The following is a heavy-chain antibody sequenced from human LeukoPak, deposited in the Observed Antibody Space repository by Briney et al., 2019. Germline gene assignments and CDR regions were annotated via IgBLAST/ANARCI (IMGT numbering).Heavy chain of an antibody. CDR3: ARAPPWFDP. V-gene: IGHV4-61*02. CDR1: GGSISSGSYY. Sequence: SETLSLTCTVSGGSISSGSYYWSWIRQPAGKGLEWIGRIYTSGGTNYNPSLKSRVTISVDTSKNQFSLKLSSVTAADTAVYYCARAPPWFDPWGQGTLVTVSS. CDR2: IYTSGGT. J-gene: IGHJ5*02.